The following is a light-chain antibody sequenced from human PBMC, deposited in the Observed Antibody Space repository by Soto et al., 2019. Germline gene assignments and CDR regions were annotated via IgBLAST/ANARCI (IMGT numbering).Light chain of an antibody. V-gene: IGKV1-8*01. J-gene: IGKJ1*01. CDR3: LQYDSHSWT. CDR1: QGISSY. Sequence: AIRMTQSPSSLSASTGDRVTITCRASQGISSYLAWYQQKPGKAPKLLIYAASTLQSGVPSRFSGSGSGTEFTLTISSLQPDDVATYYCLQYDSHSWTFGQGTKVDIK. CDR2: AAS.